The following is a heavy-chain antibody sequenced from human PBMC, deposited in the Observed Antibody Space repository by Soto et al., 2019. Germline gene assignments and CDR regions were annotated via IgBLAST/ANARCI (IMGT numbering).Heavy chain of an antibody. V-gene: IGHV4-30-4*01. CDR2: IYYSGST. D-gene: IGHD3-9*01. CDR3: ARHRIAILTVYYPLGY. Sequence: PSESLSLICTVAGGSISSGDYYWSWIRQPPGKGLEWIGYIYYSGSTYYNPSLKSRVTISVDTSKNQFSLKLSSVTAADTAVYYCARHRIAILTVYYPLGYWRHVPLFTAS. CDR1: GGSISSGDYY. J-gene: IGHJ4*01.